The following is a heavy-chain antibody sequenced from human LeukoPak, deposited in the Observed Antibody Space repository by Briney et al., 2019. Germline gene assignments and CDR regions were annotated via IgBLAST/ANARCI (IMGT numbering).Heavy chain of an antibody. V-gene: IGHV3-53*01. CDR2: IYSGGST. J-gene: IGHJ4*02. D-gene: IGHD3-10*01. CDR1: GFTVTGNH. CDR3: ARDDGMVRGVILCY. Sequence: PGGSLRLSCAASGFTVTGNHMSWVRQAPGKGLEWVSVIYSGGSTFYADSVKGRFTISRDNAKNSLYLQMNSLRAEDTAVYYCARDDGMVRGVILCYWGQGTLVTVSS.